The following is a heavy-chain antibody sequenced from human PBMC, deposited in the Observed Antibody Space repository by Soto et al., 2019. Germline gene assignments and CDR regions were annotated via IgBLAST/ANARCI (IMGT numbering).Heavy chain of an antibody. CDR2: INPSGGST. Sequence: ASVKVSCKASGYTFTSYYMHWVRQAPGQGLEWMGIINPSGGSTSYAQKFQGRVTMTRDTSTSTVYMELRSLRSDDTAVYYCARVTWDLYDSSGQDAFDIWGQGTMVTVSS. J-gene: IGHJ3*02. CDR3: ARVTWDLYDSSGQDAFDI. V-gene: IGHV1-46*01. CDR1: GYTFTSYY. D-gene: IGHD3-22*01.